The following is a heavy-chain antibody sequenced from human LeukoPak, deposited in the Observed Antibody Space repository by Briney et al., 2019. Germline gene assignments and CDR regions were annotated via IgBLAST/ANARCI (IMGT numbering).Heavy chain of an antibody. J-gene: IGHJ4*02. Sequence: SGGSLRLSCIASGFTFSSYWMSWVRQAPGKGLEWVANIKQDGSDKYYVDSVKGRFIISRDNAKNSLYLQMNSLRAEDTAVYYCARDYVLDYWGQGTLVTVSS. CDR3: ARDYVLDY. CDR2: IKQDGSDK. CDR1: GFTFSSYW. D-gene: IGHD3-10*02. V-gene: IGHV3-7*01.